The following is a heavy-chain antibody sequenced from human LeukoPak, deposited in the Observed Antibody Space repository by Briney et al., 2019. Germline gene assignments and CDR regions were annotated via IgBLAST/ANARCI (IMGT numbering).Heavy chain of an antibody. Sequence: SETLSLTCAVYGGSFSGYYWSWIRQPPGKGLEWIGEINHSGSTNYNPSLKSRVTISVDTSKNQFSLKLSSVTAADTAVYYCARGSGPFDYWGQGTLVTVSS. D-gene: IGHD3-10*01. V-gene: IGHV4-34*01. CDR1: GGSFSGYY. J-gene: IGHJ4*02. CDR3: ARGSGPFDY. CDR2: INHSGST.